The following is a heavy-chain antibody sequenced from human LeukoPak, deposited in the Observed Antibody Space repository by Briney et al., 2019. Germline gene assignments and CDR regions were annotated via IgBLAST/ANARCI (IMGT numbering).Heavy chain of an antibody. D-gene: IGHD2/OR15-2a*01. V-gene: IGHV4-34*01. CDR1: GGSFSGYY. CDR2: INHSGST. Sequence: ETLSLTCAVYGGSFSGYYWSWIRQPPGKGLEWIGEINHSGSTNYNPSLKSRVTISVDTSKNQFSLKLSSVTAADTAVYYCARGVIPKDAFDIWGQGTMVTVSS. CDR3: ARGVIPKDAFDI. J-gene: IGHJ3*02.